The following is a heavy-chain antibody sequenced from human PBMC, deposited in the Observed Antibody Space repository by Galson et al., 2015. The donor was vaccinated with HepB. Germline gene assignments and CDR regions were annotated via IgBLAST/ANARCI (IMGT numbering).Heavy chain of an antibody. V-gene: IGHV3-30-3*01. CDR1: GFTFSSYA. D-gene: IGHD2-2*01. CDR2: ISYDGSNK. Sequence: SLRLSCAASGFTFSSYAMHWVRQAPGKGLEWVAVISYDGSNKYYADSVKGRFTISRDNSKNTLYLQMNSLRAEDTAVYYCAASSTETEFAVDYWGQGTLVTVSS. J-gene: IGHJ4*02. CDR3: AASSTETEFAVDY.